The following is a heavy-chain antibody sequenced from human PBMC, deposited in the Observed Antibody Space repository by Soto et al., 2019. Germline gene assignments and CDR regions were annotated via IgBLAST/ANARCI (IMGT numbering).Heavy chain of an antibody. V-gene: IGHV1-8*01. Sequence: QVQLVQSGAEVKEPGASVKVSCKASGYTFTNYDINWVRQATGQGPEWMGWMNPDSGDTGYVPNFQGRVTMTRSTSISTAYMELSDLRSEDTAVYYCAGSRGGTGVHFDYWGQGTLVTVSS. CDR3: AGSRGGTGVHFDY. CDR1: GYTFTNYD. CDR2: MNPDSGDT. J-gene: IGHJ4*02. D-gene: IGHD7-27*01.